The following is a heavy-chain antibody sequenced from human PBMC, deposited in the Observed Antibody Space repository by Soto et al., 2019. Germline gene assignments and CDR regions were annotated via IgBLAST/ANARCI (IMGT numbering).Heavy chain of an antibody. CDR2: VSPSGRST. CDR1: GFAFSTYA. J-gene: IGHJ6*02. Sequence: GGSLRLSFAASGFAFSTYAMSWVRQAPGKGLEGVSGVSPSGRSTYYADSVKGRFTISRDNYKNTLFLQVSSLRAEDTDLYSCAKVPRGYYSTGRPHYYYDGLDVWGQGTRVTVSS. CDR3: AKVPRGYYSTGRPHYYYDGLDV. V-gene: IGHV3-23*01. D-gene: IGHD3-3*01.